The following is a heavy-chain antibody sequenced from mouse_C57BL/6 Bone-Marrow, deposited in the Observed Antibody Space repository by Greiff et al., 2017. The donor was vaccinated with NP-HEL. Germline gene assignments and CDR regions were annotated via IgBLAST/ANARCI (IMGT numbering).Heavy chain of an antibody. CDR1: GYTFTSYW. CDR3: ARWNRYDYAFAY. Sequence: QVQLQQPGAELVRPGTSVKLSCKASGYTFTSYWMHWVKQRPGQGLEWIGVIDPSDSYTNYNQKFKGKATMTVDTSSSTAYMQLSSLTSEDSAVYYCARWNRYDYAFAYWGPGTLVTVSA. CDR2: IDPSDSYT. J-gene: IGHJ3*01. V-gene: IGHV1-59*01. D-gene: IGHD2-4*01.